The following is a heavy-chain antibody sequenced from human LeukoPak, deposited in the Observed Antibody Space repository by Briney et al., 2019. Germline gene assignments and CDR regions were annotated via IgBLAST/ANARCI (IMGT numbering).Heavy chain of an antibody. D-gene: IGHD3-3*01. CDR2: IIPISGTA. J-gene: IGHJ4*02. V-gene: IGHV1-69*01. CDR3: ARDRYDFWSGYYTVFY. Sequence: SVKVSCKASGGTFSSCAISWVRQAPGQGLEWMGGIIPISGTANYAQKFQGRVTITADESTSTAYMELSSLRSEDTAVYYCARDRYDFWSGYYTVFYWGQGTLVTVSS. CDR1: GGTFSSCA.